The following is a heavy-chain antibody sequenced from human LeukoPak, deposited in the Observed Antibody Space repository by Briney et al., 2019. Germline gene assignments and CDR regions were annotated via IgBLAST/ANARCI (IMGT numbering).Heavy chain of an antibody. CDR3: ARSPVGATPLDY. V-gene: IGHV3-21*01. CDR2: ISSSSSYI. J-gene: IGHJ4*02. D-gene: IGHD1-26*01. CDR1: GFTFSSYS. Sequence: GGSLRLSCAASGFTFSSYSMNWVRQAPGKGLEWVSSISSSSSYIYYADSVKGRFTISRDNAKNSLYLQMNSLRAEDTAVYYCARSPVGATPLDYWGQGTLVTVSP.